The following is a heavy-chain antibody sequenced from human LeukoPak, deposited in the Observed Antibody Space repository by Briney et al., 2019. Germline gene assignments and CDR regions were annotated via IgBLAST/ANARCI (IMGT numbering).Heavy chain of an antibody. CDR2: IIPIFGTA. Sequence: SVKVSCKASGGTFSSYAIRWVRPAPGQGLEWMGGIIPIFGTANYAQKFQGRVTITTDESTSTAYMELSSLRSEDTAVYYCARAGVVGATTGNAFDIWGQGTMVTVSS. CDR3: ARAGVVGATTGNAFDI. D-gene: IGHD1-26*01. V-gene: IGHV1-69*05. CDR1: GGTFSSYA. J-gene: IGHJ3*02.